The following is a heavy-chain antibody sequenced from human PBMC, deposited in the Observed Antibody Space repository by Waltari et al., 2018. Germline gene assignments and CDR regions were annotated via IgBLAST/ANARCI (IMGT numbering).Heavy chain of an antibody. Sequence: EVQLVESGGGLVQPGGSLRLSCAASGFTFSNAWMDWVRQAPGKGLEWVANIKHDASESHYVDSVKGRFTISRDNAQNLLYLQMNSLRAGDTAVYYCLVSLNYWGQGTLVTVSS. CDR2: IKHDASES. CDR1: GFTFSNAW. CDR3: LVSLNY. J-gene: IGHJ4*02. V-gene: IGHV3-7*01.